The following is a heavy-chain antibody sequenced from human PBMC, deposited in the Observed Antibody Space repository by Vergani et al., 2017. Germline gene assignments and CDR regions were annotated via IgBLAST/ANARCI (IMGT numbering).Heavy chain of an antibody. CDR1: GYSFTSYW. J-gene: IGHJ3*02. Sequence: EVQLVQSGAEVKKPGESLKISCKGSGYSFTSYWIGWVRQMPGKGLEWMGIIYPGDSDTRYSPSFQGQVTISAYKSISTAYLQSSSLKASDTAMYYCAATYYYDSSGSLRAFDIWGQGTMVTVSS. CDR3: AATYYYDSSGSLRAFDI. CDR2: IYPGDSDT. D-gene: IGHD3-22*01. V-gene: IGHV5-51*03.